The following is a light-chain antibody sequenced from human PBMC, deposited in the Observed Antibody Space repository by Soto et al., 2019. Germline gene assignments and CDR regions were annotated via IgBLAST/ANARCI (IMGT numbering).Light chain of an antibody. V-gene: IGKV1-17*01. CDR1: QGIRSD. CDR2: AAS. CDR3: LQHNSHPFT. Sequence: DIQMTQSPSSLSASVGDRVTITCRASQGIRSDLTWYQQKLGKAPKRLITAASSLRSGVPSRFSGSGSGTEFTLSIIVLQPEDLATYYCLQHNSHPFTFGGGTKVDIK. J-gene: IGKJ4*01.